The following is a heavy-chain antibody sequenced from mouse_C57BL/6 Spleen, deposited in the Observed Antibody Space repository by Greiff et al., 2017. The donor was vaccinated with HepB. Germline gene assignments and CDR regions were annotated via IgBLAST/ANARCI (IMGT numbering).Heavy chain of an antibody. J-gene: IGHJ2*01. V-gene: IGHV1-59*01. D-gene: IGHD4-1*01. CDR2: IDPSDSYT. CDR1: GYTFTSYW. CDR3: ASRLTGYFDY. Sequence: QVQLQQPGAELVRPGTSVKLSCKASGYTFTSYWMHWVKQRPGQGLEWIGVIDPSDSYTNYNQKFKGKATLTVDTSSSTAYMQLSSLTSEDSAVYYCASRLTGYFDYWGQGTTLTVSS.